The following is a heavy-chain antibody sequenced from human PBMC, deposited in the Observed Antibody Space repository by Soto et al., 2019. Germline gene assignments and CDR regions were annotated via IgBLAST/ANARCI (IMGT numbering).Heavy chain of an antibody. Sequence: SETLSLTCTVSGGSISSYYWSWIRQPPGKGLEWIGYIYYSGSTNYDPSLKSRVTISVDTSKNQFSLKLSSVTAADTAVYYCARQPTDSSSWSPLDYCGEGTLVTLSS. D-gene: IGHD6-13*01. J-gene: IGHJ4*02. CDR3: ARQPTDSSSWSPLDY. CDR1: GGSISSYY. CDR2: IYYSGST. V-gene: IGHV4-59*08.